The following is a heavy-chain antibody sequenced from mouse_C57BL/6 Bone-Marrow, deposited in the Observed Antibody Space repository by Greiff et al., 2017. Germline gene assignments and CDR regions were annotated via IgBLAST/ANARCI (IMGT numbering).Heavy chain of an antibody. D-gene: IGHD1-1*01. CDR2: ISNLAYSI. J-gene: IGHJ1*03. CDR3: ARHNYGSSYAWYFDV. Sequence: DVKLVESGGGLVQPGGSLKLSCAASGFTFSDYGMAWVRQAPRQGPEWVAFISNLAYSIYYADTVTGRFTISRENAKNTLYLEMSSLRSEDTAMYYCARHNYGSSYAWYFDVGGTGTTVTVSS. CDR1: GFTFSDYG. V-gene: IGHV5-15*01.